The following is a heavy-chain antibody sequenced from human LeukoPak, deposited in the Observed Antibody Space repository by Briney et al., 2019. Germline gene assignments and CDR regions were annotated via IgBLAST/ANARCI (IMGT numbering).Heavy chain of an antibody. Sequence: GGSLRLSCAASGFTFSSYGMHWVRQAPGKGLEWVAVISYDGSNKYYGDSVKGRFTISRDNSKNTLYLQMNSLRAEDTAVYYCAKDRYCSGGYCYSGDYFDYWGQGTLVTVSS. V-gene: IGHV3-30*18. CDR1: GFTFSSYG. CDR2: ISYDGSNK. D-gene: IGHD2-15*01. J-gene: IGHJ4*02. CDR3: AKDRYCSGGYCYSGDYFDY.